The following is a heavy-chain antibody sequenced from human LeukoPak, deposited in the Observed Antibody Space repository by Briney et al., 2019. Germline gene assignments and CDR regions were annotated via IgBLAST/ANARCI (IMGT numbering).Heavy chain of an antibody. CDR1: GCSISSYY. D-gene: IGHD6-13*01. CDR2: IYTSGST. J-gene: IGHJ4*02. V-gene: IGHV4-4*09. CDR3: ARSFAAGRPPGY. Sequence: PSETLSLTCTVTGCSISSYYWSWIRQPPGKGRGWIGYIYTSGSTNYNPSLKSRVTISVDTSKNQFSLKLSSVTAADTAVYYCARSFAAGRPPGYWGQGTLVTVSS.